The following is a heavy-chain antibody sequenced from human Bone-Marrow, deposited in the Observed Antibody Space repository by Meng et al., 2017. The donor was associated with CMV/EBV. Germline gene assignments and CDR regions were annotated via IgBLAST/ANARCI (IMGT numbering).Heavy chain of an antibody. D-gene: IGHD2-2*01. J-gene: IGHJ6*02. CDR1: GFTFSSYS. Sequence: GGSLRLSCAASGFTFSSYSMNWVRQAPGKGLEWVSSISSSSSNIYYADSVKGRFTISRDNAKNSLYLQMNSLRAEDTAVYYCASGGGLVVGPATSGVDVWGQGTTVTVSS. V-gene: IGHV3-48*04. CDR3: ASGGGLVVGPATSGVDV. CDR2: ISSSSSNI.